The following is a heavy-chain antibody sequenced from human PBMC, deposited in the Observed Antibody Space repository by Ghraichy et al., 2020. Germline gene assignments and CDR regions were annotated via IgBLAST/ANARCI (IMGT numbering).Heavy chain of an antibody. J-gene: IGHJ4*02. CDR2: ISGSGGST. Sequence: GSLRLSCAASGFTFSSYAMSWVRQAPGKGLEWVSAISGSGGSTYYADSVKGRFTISRDNSKNTLYLQMNSLRAEDTAVYYCAKGVTIFGVVIIGNFDYWGQGTLVTVSS. D-gene: IGHD3-3*01. V-gene: IGHV3-23*01. CDR3: AKGVTIFGVVIIGNFDY. CDR1: GFTFSSYA.